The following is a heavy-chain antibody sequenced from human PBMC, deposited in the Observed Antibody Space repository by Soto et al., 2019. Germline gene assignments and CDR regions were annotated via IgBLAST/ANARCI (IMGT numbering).Heavy chain of an antibody. CDR3: ARFRGDCEACPYYFDY. Sequence: PSETLSLTCAVYGGSFSGYYWSWIRQPPGKGLEWIGEINHSGSTNYNPSLKSRVTISVDTSKNQFALKLSSVTAADTAVYYCARFRGDCEACPYYFDYWGQGTLVTVSS. D-gene: IGHD2-21*01. J-gene: IGHJ4*02. V-gene: IGHV4-34*01. CDR2: INHSGST. CDR1: GGSFSGYY.